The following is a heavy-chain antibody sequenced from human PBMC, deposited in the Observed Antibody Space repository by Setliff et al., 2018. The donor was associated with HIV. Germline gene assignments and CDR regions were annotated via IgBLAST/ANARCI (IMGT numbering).Heavy chain of an antibody. Sequence: VASVKVSCKASGYTFTNYAMNWLRQAPGQGLEWMGWIDTNTGNPTYAQGFTGRFVFSLDTSVSTAFLQISTLKAEDTAVYYCARLSPYGDYLLFQYWGQGTQVTVSS. CDR1: GYTFTNYA. CDR2: IDTNTGNP. CDR3: ARLSPYGDYLLFQY. J-gene: IGHJ4*02. V-gene: IGHV7-4-1*02. D-gene: IGHD4-17*01.